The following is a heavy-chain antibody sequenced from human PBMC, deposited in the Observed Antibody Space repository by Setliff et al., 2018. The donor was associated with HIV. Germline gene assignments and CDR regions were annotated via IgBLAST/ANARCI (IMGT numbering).Heavy chain of an antibody. CDR2: IYTSGST. CDR1: GGSISTYF. D-gene: IGHD3-10*01. CDR3: ARGAFIGDYYYFDY. Sequence: SETLSLTCTVSGGSISTYFWTWIRQPPGKGLEWIGYIYTSGSTNYNPSLTSRVTISVDTSKNQFSLKLSSVPAADTAVYYCARGAFIGDYYYFDYWGQGTLVTVSS. J-gene: IGHJ4*02. V-gene: IGHV4-4*08.